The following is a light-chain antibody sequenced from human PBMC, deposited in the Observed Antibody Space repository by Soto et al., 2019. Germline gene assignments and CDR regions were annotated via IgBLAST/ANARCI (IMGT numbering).Light chain of an antibody. CDR2: EVS. CDR3: SSYTSSSTYV. J-gene: IGLJ1*01. Sequence: QSALTQPASVSGSPGQSITISCTGTSSDVGGYNYVSWYQQHPGTAPKLMIYEVSNRPSGLSNRFSGSKSGNTASLTISGLQAEDEADYYCSSYTSSSTYVFGTGTKVTVL. V-gene: IGLV2-14*01. CDR1: SSDVGGYNY.